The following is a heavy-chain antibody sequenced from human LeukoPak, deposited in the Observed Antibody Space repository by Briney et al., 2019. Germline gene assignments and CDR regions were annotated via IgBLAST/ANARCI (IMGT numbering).Heavy chain of an antibody. CDR3: ARDSSGDYAVDY. CDR1: GFTFSSHA. V-gene: IGHV3-30*04. CDR2: ISYDGSKN. Sequence: GGSLRLSCAASGFTFSSHAIHWVRQAPGKGLEWVAFISYDGSKNYYADSVKGRFTISKDNSRNTLYLQMNSLRAEDTAVYYCARDSSGDYAVDYWGQGTLVSVSS. J-gene: IGHJ4*02. D-gene: IGHD4-17*01.